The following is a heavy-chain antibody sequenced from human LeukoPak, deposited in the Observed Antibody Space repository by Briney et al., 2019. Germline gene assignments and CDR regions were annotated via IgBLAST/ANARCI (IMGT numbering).Heavy chain of an antibody. V-gene: IGHV1-2*06. CDR1: GYTFTGYY. D-gene: IGHD3-9*01. Sequence: ASVKVSCKASGYTFTGYYMHWVRQAPGQGLEWMGRINPNSGGTNYAQKFQGRVTMTRDTSISTAYMELSRLGSGGTAVYYCATDYDILTGYSTVDYWGQGTLVTVSS. CDR2: INPNSGGT. CDR3: ATDYDILTGYSTVDY. J-gene: IGHJ4*02.